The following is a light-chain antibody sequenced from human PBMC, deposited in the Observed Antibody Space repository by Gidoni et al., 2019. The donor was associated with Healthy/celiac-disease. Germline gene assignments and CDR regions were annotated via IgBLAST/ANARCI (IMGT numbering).Light chain of an antibody. CDR1: SSNIGSNP. V-gene: IGLV1-44*01. CDR2: SNN. J-gene: IGLJ2*01. Sequence: QSVLTQPPSASGTPGQRVTISCSGSSSNIGSNPVNWYQQHPGTAPKLLIYSNNQRPSGVPDRISGSKTGTSASLAISGLQSEDEADYYCAAWDDSLNGVVFGGGTKLTVL. CDR3: AAWDDSLNGVV.